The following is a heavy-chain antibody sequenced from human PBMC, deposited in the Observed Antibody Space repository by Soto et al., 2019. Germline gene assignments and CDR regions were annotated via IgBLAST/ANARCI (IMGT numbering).Heavy chain of an antibody. Sequence: PGGSLRLSCATSGFSFSNYAMSWVRQAPGKGLEWVAAITGVGYTYYVDSLKGRFTISRDNSKNTLFLQMNSLRAEDTAVYYCAKDLIDYSNSYFDYWGQGTLVTVSS. J-gene: IGHJ4*02. CDR3: AKDLIDYSNSYFDY. V-gene: IGHV3-23*01. CDR2: ITGVGYT. CDR1: GFSFSNYA. D-gene: IGHD4-4*01.